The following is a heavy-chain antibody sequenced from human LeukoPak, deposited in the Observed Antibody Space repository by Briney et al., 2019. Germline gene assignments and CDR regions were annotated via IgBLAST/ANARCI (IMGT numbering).Heavy chain of an antibody. Sequence: ASVKVSCKASGYTFTNNFMHWVRQAPGQGLEWMGIINPSGDNTWYAQKFQGRVTMTRDMATSTDYMEVSSLRSEDTAVYYCARDNSVGDSAWWFDPWGQGTLVTVSS. D-gene: IGHD5-12*01. V-gene: IGHV1-46*01. CDR1: GYTFTNNF. J-gene: IGHJ5*02. CDR3: ARDNSVGDSAWWFDP. CDR2: INPSGDNT.